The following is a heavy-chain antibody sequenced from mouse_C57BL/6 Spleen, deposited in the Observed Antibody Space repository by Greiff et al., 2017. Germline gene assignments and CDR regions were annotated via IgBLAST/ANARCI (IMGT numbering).Heavy chain of an antibody. CDR3: ANDCGRRFAY. CDR2: IDPSDSYT. J-gene: IGHJ3*01. V-gene: IGHV1-50*01. D-gene: IGHD1-1*01. CDR1: GYTFTSYW. Sequence: QVQLQQPGAELVKPGASVKLSCKASGYTFTSYWMQWVKQRPGQGLEWIGEIDPSDSYTTYNQKFKGKATLTVDTSSSTAYMQLSSLASEDSAVYYCANDCGRRFAYWGQGTLVTVSA.